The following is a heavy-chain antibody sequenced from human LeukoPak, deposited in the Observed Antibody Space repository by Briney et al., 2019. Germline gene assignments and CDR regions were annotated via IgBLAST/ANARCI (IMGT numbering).Heavy chain of an antibody. Sequence: GGSQRLSCAASGFTFSSYSMNWVRQAPGKGLEWVSSISSSSSYIYYADSVKGRFTISRDNAKNSLYLQMNSLRAEDTAVYYCARAYTQRWWFDYWGQGTLVTVSS. J-gene: IGHJ4*02. D-gene: IGHD2-15*01. CDR1: GFTFSSYS. V-gene: IGHV3-21*01. CDR2: ISSSSSYI. CDR3: ARAYTQRWWFDY.